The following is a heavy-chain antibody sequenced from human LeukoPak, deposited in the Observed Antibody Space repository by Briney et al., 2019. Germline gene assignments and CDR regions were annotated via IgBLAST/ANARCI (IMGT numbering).Heavy chain of an antibody. CDR1: GFTFSSYG. J-gene: IGHJ4*02. V-gene: IGHV3-30*02. D-gene: IGHD3-10*01. CDR2: IRYDGSNK. Sequence: LAGGSLRLSCAASGFTFSSYGMHWVRQAPGKGLEWVAFIRYDGSNKYYADSVKGRFTISRDNSKNTLYLQMNSLRAEDTAVYFCAKGLYYYNSGSFDYWGQGTLVTVSS. CDR3: AKGLYYYNSGSFDY.